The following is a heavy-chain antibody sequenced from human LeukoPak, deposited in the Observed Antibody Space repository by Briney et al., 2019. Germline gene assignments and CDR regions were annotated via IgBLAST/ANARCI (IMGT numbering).Heavy chain of an antibody. CDR1: GFTFSSYA. Sequence: GGSLRLSCAASGFTFSSYAMSWVRQAPGKGLEWVSAIGGSGGSTYYADSVKGRFTISRDNSKNTLYLQMNSLRAEDTAVYYCAKGGVVVPAADGYYFDYWGQGTLVTVSS. CDR3: AKGGVVVPAADGYYFDY. V-gene: IGHV3-23*01. D-gene: IGHD2-2*01. J-gene: IGHJ4*02. CDR2: IGGSGGST.